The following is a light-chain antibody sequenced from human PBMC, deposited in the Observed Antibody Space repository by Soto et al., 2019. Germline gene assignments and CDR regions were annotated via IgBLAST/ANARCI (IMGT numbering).Light chain of an antibody. CDR3: PQRGSSPPT. J-gene: IGKJ1*01. CDR2: DSL. CDR1: QSFNNH. Sequence: EIVLIQSPAALSLSPGEIATLACTASQSFNNHLAWYQQKPVQAPSLLIYDSLNWPIAITVRLSGSGSGTDFNLNIISLASKALAVYYCPQRGSSPPTLGHGTQWKI. V-gene: IGKV3-11*01.